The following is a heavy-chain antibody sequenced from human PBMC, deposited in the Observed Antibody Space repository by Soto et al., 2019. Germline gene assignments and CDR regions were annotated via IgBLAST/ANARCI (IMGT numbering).Heavy chain of an antibody. CDR2: IIPIFGTA. V-gene: IGHV1-69*13. D-gene: IGHD1-1*01. CDR1: GGTFSSYA. J-gene: IGHJ6*02. CDR3: ARGMACLDGYYYYGMDV. Sequence: GASVKVSCKASGGTFSSYAMSWVRQAPGQGLEWMGGIIPIFGTANYAQKFQGRVTITADESTSTAYMELSSLRSEDTAVYYCARGMACLDGYYYYGMDVCGQGTTVTVSS.